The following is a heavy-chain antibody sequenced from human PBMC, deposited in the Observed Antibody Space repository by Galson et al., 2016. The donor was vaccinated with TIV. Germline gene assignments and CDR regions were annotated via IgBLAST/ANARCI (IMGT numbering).Heavy chain of an antibody. J-gene: IGHJ6*02. CDR3: ARERRHCGNECFLQYYYGMDV. Sequence: SLRLSCAASGFPVSDNYMTWVRRAPGKGLEWVSIIHTGGNTNYADSVRGRFTISRDNAKNTVYPQMSRLRAEDAAVYYCARERRHCGNECFLQYYYGMDVWGQGTTVTVSS. CDR2: IHTGGNT. D-gene: IGHD4-23*01. V-gene: IGHV3-66*02. CDR1: GFPVSDNY.